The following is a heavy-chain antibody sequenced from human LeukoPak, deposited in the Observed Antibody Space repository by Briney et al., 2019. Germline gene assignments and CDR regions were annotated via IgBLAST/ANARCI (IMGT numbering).Heavy chain of an antibody. CDR2: INHSGST. Sequence: SETLSLTCAVSGGSFSGYYWSWIRQPPGKGLEWIGEINHSGSTYYNPSLKSRVTISLDTSKNQFSLKLSSVTAADTAVYYCARDDFWSGYYKFDYWGQGTLVTVSS. CDR1: GGSFSGYY. CDR3: ARDDFWSGYYKFDY. D-gene: IGHD3-3*01. V-gene: IGHV4-34*01. J-gene: IGHJ4*02.